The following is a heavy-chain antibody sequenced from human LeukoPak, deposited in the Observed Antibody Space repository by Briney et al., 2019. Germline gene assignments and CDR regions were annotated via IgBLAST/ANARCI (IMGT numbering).Heavy chain of an antibody. V-gene: IGHV3-66*04. D-gene: IGHD6-13*01. CDR1: GFTVSSNY. CDR2: VYSGGTT. Sequence: GGSLRLSCAASGFTVSSNYMSWVRQAPGKGLEWVSVVYSGGTTYYADSVKGRFTISRDNSKNTLYLQMNSLRAEETAGYYCARLAAAGNAVGVWGQGTLVTVSS. J-gene: IGHJ4*02. CDR3: ARLAAAGNAVGV.